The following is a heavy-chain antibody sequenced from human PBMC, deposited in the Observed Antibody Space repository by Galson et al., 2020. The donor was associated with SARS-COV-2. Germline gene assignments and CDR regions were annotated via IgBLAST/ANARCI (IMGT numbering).Heavy chain of an antibody. Sequence: ASVKVSCKASGYTFTGYYMHWVRQAPGQGLEWMGWINPNSGGTNYAQKFQGWVTMNRDTSISTAYMELSRLRSDDTAVYYCARHALPSLYDAAAGSWGDGWFDPWGQGTLVTVSS. CDR1: GYTFTGYY. CDR3: ARHALPSLYDAAAGSWGDGWFDP. CDR2: INPNSGGT. J-gene: IGHJ5*02. D-gene: IGHD6-13*01. V-gene: IGHV1-2*04.